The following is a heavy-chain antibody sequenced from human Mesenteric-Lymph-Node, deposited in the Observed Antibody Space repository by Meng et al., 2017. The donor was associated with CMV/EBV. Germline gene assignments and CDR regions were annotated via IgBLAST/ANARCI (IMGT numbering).Heavy chain of an antibody. J-gene: IGHJ3*02. CDR3: ARDRIVVVPASAFDI. CDR2: ISSSSIYI. Sequence: GESLKISCAASGFTFSSYSMNWVRQAPGKGLEWVASISSSSIYIYYADSVKGRFTISRDNAKNSLYLQMNSLRAEDTAVYYCARDRIVVVPASAFDIWGQGTMVTVSS. V-gene: IGHV3-21*01. CDR1: GFTFSSYS. D-gene: IGHD2-2*01.